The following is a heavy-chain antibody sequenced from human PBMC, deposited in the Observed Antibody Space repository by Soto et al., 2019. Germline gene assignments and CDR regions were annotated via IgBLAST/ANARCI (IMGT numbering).Heavy chain of an antibody. Sequence: QVQLVESGGGLVKPGGSLRLSCAASGFNFGNYYMSWIRQPPGKGLEWISYISNSGSTIYYADSVKGRFTISRDNAKNSLYLQLNSLRAEDTALYYCARGGARFHPFDPWGHGTQVTVSS. J-gene: IGHJ5*02. CDR2: ISNSGSTI. V-gene: IGHV3-11*01. CDR3: ARGGARFHPFDP. CDR1: GFNFGNYY. D-gene: IGHD1-26*01.